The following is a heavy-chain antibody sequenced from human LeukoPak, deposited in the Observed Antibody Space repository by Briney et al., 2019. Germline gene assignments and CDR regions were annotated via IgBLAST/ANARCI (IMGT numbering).Heavy chain of an antibody. CDR2: INPNSGGT. CDR3: ATIPHTGNYPDC. Sequence: ASVKVSCKASGYPFTDYYIHWVRQAPGQGLEWMGSINPNSGGTNYVQKFRGRVTMTRDTSISTAYMELRSLISDDTAVYYCATIPHTGNYPDCWGQGTLVTVSS. J-gene: IGHJ4*02. CDR1: GYPFTDYY. D-gene: IGHD1-26*01. V-gene: IGHV1-2*02.